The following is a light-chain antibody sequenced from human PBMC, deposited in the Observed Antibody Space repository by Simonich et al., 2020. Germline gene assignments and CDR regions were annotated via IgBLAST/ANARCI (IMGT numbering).Light chain of an antibody. CDR3: CSYAGSYTLV. V-gene: IGLV2-11*01. J-gene: IGLJ2*01. CDR2: EGS. Sequence: QSALTQPRSVSGSPGQSVTISCTGTSSDVGSYNLVSWYQQHPGKAPKLMIYEGSKRPSGVSNRVSGSKSGNTASLTISGLQAEDEADYYCCSYAGSYTLVFGGGTKLTVL. CDR1: SSDVGSYNL.